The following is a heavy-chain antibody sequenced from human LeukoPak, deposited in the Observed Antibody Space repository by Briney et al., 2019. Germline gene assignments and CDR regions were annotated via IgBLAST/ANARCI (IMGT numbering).Heavy chain of an antibody. D-gene: IGHD6-6*01. V-gene: IGHV4-39*01. Sequence: SETLSLTCTVSGGSTSSSSYYWGWIRQPPGKGLEWIGSIYYSGSTYYNPSLKSRVTISVDTSKNQFSLKLSSVTAADTAVYYCARRIAARYNWFDPWGQGTLVTVSS. CDR1: GGSTSSSSYY. J-gene: IGHJ5*02. CDR3: ARRIAARYNWFDP. CDR2: IYYSGST.